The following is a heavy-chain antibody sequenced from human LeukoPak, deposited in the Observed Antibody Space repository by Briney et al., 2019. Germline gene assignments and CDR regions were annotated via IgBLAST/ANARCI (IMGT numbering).Heavy chain of an antibody. D-gene: IGHD3-9*01. CDR3: AREPIYDILTGYYYGMDD. V-gene: IGHV1-18*01. CDR1: GYTFTSYG. J-gene: IGHJ6*02. Sequence: ASVKVSCKASGYTFTSYGISWVRQAPGQGLEWMGWISAYNGNTNYAQKLQGRVTMTTDTSTSTAYMELRSLRSDDTAVYYCAREPIYDILTGYYYGMDDWGQGTTVTVSS. CDR2: ISAYNGNT.